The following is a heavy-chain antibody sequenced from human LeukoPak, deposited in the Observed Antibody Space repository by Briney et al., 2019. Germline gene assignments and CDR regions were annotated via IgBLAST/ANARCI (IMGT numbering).Heavy chain of an antibody. CDR1: GYSFTSYW. V-gene: IGHV5-51*01. CDR2: IYPGDSDT. Sequence: GESLKISCKGSGYSFTSYWIGWVRQMPGKGLEWMGIIYPGDSDTRYSPSFQGQVTISADKSISTAYLQWSSLKASDTAMYYCARHLMDIVVVPAADRYYYYYGMDVWGQGTTVTVSS. J-gene: IGHJ6*02. D-gene: IGHD2-2*03. CDR3: ARHLMDIVVVPAADRYYYYYGMDV.